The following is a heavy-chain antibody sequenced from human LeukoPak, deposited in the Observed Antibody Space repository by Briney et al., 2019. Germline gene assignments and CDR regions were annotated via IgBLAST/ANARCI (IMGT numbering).Heavy chain of an antibody. CDR3: ARQVPGDDAFDI. Sequence: GASVKVSCKASGYTFTSYGIRWVRQAPGQGLEWMGWISAYNGNTNYAQKLQGRVIMTTATSTSTAYMELRSLRSDDTAVYYCARQVPGDDAFDIWGQGTMVTVSS. CDR1: GYTFTSYG. CDR2: ISAYNGNT. J-gene: IGHJ3*02. V-gene: IGHV1-18*01.